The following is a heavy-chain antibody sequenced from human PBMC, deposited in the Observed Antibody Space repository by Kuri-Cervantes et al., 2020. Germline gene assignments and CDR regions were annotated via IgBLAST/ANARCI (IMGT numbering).Heavy chain of an antibody. CDR1: GYTFTSYG. J-gene: IGHJ5*02. Sequence: ASVKVSCKASGYTFTSYGISWVRQAPGQGLEWMGWINTNTGNPTYAQGFTGRFVFSLDTSVSTAYLQISSLKAEDTAVYYCASLFGELLYGWFDPWGQGTLVTVSS. V-gene: IGHV7-4-1*02. D-gene: IGHD3-10*02. CDR3: ASLFGELLYGWFDP. CDR2: INTNTGNP.